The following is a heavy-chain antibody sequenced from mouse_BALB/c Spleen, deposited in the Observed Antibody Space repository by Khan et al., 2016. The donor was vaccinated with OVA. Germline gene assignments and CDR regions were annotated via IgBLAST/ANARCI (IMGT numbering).Heavy chain of an antibody. CDR3: ARDSNFDY. Sequence: EVELVESGGGLVQPGGSRKLSCAASGFTFSRFGMHWVRQAPEKGLEWVAYISSGSSTIYYGDTVKGRFTISRDNPKNTLVLQMTSLRSEDTAMYDCARDSNFDYWGQGTTLTVSS. CDR2: ISSGSSTI. J-gene: IGHJ2*01. V-gene: IGHV5-17*02. CDR1: GFTFSRFG.